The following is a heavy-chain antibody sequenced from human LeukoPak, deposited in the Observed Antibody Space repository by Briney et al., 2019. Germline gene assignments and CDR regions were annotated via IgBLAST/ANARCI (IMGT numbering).Heavy chain of an antibody. J-gene: IGHJ3*02. Sequence: GGSLRLSCAASGFTFSTYSMNWVRQAPGKGLEWVSSISSSRRNIYYADSVKGRFTISRDNAKNSLYLQMNSLRAEDTAVYYFAREYGSPRGLCAFDIWGQGTLVTVSS. V-gene: IGHV3-21*01. D-gene: IGHD3-10*01. CDR1: GFTFSTYS. CDR2: ISSSRRNI. CDR3: AREYGSPRGLCAFDI.